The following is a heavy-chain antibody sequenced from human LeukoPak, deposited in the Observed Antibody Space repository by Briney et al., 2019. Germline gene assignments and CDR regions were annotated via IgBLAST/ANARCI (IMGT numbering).Heavy chain of an antibody. Sequence: SETLSLTCTVSGGSISSGDYYWSWIRQHPGKGLEWIGYIYHSGSTYYNPSLKSRVTISVDRSKNQFSLKLSSATAADTAVYYCARGRFGETDYWGQGTLVTVSS. CDR2: IYHSGST. CDR3: ARGRFGETDY. V-gene: IGHV4-30-2*01. D-gene: IGHD3-10*01. J-gene: IGHJ4*02. CDR1: GGSISSGDYY.